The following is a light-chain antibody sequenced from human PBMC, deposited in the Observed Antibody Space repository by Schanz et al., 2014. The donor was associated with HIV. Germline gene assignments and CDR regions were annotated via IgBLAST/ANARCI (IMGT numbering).Light chain of an antibody. J-gene: IGKJ2*01. CDR1: HNIDNW. Sequence: DIQMTQSPSTLSASVGDRVTITCRASHNIDNWLAWYQQKPGKAPNLLIYQTSTLKTGVPSRFSGSRSGTEFTLTISSLQPEDFATYYCLQDYNYPRTFGQGTRLDIK. CDR2: QTS. CDR3: LQDYNYPRT. V-gene: IGKV1-5*03.